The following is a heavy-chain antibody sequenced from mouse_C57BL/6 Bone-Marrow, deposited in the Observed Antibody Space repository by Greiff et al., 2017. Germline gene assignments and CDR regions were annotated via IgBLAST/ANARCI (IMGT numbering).Heavy chain of an antibody. Sequence: EVHLVESGGGLVQPKGSLKLSCAASGFSFNTYAMNWVRQAPGKGLEWVARIRSKSNNYATYYADSVKDRFTISRDDSESMLYLQMNNLKTEDTAMYYCVRGYGSSYGFDYWGQGTTLTVSS. D-gene: IGHD1-1*01. CDR3: VRGYGSSYGFDY. CDR1: GFSFNTYA. V-gene: IGHV10-1*01. CDR2: IRSKSNNYAT. J-gene: IGHJ2*01.